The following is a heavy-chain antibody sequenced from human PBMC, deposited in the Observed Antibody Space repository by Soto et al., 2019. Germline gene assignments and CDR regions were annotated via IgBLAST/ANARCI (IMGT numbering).Heavy chain of an antibody. J-gene: IGHJ4*02. Sequence: QVQLVQSGAEVKKPGSSVKVSCKASGGTFSSYAISWVRQAPGQGLEWMGAIIPIFGTANYAQKFEGRVTITADESTSTAYMELSSLRSEDTAVYHCARDPLYDYVWGSYRSVYFDYWGQGTLVTVSS. CDR1: GGTFSSYA. CDR3: ARDPLYDYVWGSYRSVYFDY. V-gene: IGHV1-69*01. D-gene: IGHD3-16*02. CDR2: IIPIFGTA.